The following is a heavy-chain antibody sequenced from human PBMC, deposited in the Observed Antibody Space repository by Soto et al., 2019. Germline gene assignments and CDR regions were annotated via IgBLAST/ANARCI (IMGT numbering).Heavy chain of an antibody. CDR2: IYYSGST. Sequence: SETLSLTCTVSGGSISSYYWSWIRQPPGKGLEWIGYIYYSGSTNYNPSLKSRVTISVDTSKNQFSLKLSSVTAADTAVYYCARGAGYHTVTEYYFDYWGQGTLVTVSS. V-gene: IGHV4-59*01. CDR3: ARGAGYHTVTEYYFDY. J-gene: IGHJ4*02. D-gene: IGHD4-17*01. CDR1: GGSISSYY.